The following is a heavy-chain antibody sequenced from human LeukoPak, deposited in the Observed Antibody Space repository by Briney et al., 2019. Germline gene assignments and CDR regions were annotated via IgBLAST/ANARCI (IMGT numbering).Heavy chain of an antibody. CDR2: IKSKTDGGTT. Sequence: GGSLRLSCAASGFTFSNAWMSWVRQAPGKGLEWVGRIKSKTDGGTTDYAAPVKGRFTISRDDSKNTLYLQMNSLKIEDTAVYYCTTDIDEQWLAPIDYWGQGTLVTVSS. J-gene: IGHJ4*02. CDR3: TTDIDEQWLAPIDY. CDR1: GFTFSNAW. V-gene: IGHV3-15*01. D-gene: IGHD6-19*01.